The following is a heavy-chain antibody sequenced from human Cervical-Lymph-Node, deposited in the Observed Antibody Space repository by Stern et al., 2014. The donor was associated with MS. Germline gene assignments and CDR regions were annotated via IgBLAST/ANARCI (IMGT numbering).Heavy chain of an antibody. J-gene: IGHJ6*02. CDR1: GGTFSSYA. CDR2: IIPMFGTA. V-gene: IGHV1-69*13. Sequence: QDQLVQSGPEVKKPGSSMRVSCKASGGTFSSYAISWVRQAPGQGLEWMGGIIPMFGTANYAQEIQGRVTINAEASTSPAHKEVSSLRSDDTAVYYCATSAGELTPEAVWGQGTTVTVFS. D-gene: IGHD1-26*01. CDR3: ATSAGELTPEAV.